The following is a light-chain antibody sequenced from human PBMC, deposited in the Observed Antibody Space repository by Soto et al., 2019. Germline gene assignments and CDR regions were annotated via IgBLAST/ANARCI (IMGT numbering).Light chain of an antibody. Sequence: QSVLAQPASVSGSRGQSITICCTGTSSDVGRYNYVSWFQQHPGKVPKLIIYDVSNWPSGVSDRFSGSKSGNTASLTISGLQPEDEADHYCSSFTSSSTFVFGTGTKVTVL. CDR2: DVS. CDR3: SSFTSSSTFV. J-gene: IGLJ1*01. V-gene: IGLV2-14*03. CDR1: SSDVGRYNY.